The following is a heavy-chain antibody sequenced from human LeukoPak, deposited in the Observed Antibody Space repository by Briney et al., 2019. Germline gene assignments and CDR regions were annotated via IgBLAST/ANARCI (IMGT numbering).Heavy chain of an antibody. J-gene: IGHJ4*02. D-gene: IGHD2-15*01. CDR2: ISSSSSYI. Sequence: PGGSLRLSCAASGFSFSSYAMHWVRQAPGKGLEWVSSISSSSSYIYYADSVKGRFTISRDSAKNSLYLQMNSLRAEDTAVYYCARDHARVVVAASNFDYWGQGTLVTVSS. CDR3: ARDHARVVVAASNFDY. V-gene: IGHV3-21*01. CDR1: GFSFSSYA.